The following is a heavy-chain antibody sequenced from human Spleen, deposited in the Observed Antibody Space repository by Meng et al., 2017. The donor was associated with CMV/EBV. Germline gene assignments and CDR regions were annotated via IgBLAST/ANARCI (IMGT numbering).Heavy chain of an antibody. J-gene: IGHJ5*02. Sequence: SQTLSLTCAVYGGSFSGYYWSWIRQPPGKGLEWIGEINHSGSTNYNPSLKSRVTISADTSKNQFSLKLSSVTAADTAVYYCARAAQHGSIFGVVIIGPQRWFDPWGQGTLVTVSS. CDR2: INHSGST. V-gene: IGHV4-34*01. CDR1: GGSFSGYY. D-gene: IGHD3-3*01. CDR3: ARAAQHGSIFGVVIIGPQRWFDP.